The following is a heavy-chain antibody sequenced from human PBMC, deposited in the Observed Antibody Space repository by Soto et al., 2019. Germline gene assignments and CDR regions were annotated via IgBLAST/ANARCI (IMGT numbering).Heavy chain of an antibody. D-gene: IGHD3-10*01. CDR3: AREPYGGGFAFHY. V-gene: IGHV1-69*06. CDR1: GGTFSSYA. J-gene: IGHJ4*02. Sequence: QVPLVQSGAEVKKPGSSVKVSCKASGGTFSSYAISWVRQAPGQGLEWMGGIIPIFGTANYAQKFQGRVTITADKPRSTAYREVGSLSSGDRAVYYGAREPYGGGFAFHYGGQGTLVPVSS. CDR2: IIPIFGTA.